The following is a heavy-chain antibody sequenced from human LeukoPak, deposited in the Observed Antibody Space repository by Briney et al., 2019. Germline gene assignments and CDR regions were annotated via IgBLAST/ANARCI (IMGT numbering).Heavy chain of an antibody. Sequence: GGSLRLSCAASGFTFSNYEFNWVRQAPGKGPEWISYISSSGRNIYYADSVKGRFTISRDNAKSSLYLQMNSLRAEDTAVYYCARDLVQLWSKDFWGQGTLVTVS. CDR3: ARDLVQLWSKDF. D-gene: IGHD5-18*01. CDR2: ISSSGRNI. CDR1: GFTFSNYE. V-gene: IGHV3-48*03. J-gene: IGHJ4*02.